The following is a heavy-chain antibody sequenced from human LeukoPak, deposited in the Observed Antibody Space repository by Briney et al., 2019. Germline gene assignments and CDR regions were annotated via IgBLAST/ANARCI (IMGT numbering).Heavy chain of an antibody. CDR3: ARADLGSTVTVNWFDP. J-gene: IGHJ5*02. V-gene: IGHV3-23*01. D-gene: IGHD4-11*01. Sequence: GGSLRLSCAASGFTFSSYAMSWVRQAPGKGLEWVSAISGSGGSTYYADSVKGRFTISRDNSRNTLYLQINSLRTEDTALYYCARADLGSTVTVNWFDPWGQGTLVTVSS. CDR1: GFTFSSYA. CDR2: ISGSGGST.